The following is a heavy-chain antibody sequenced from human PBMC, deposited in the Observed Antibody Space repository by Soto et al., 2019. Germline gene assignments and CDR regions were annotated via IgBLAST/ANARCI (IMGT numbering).Heavy chain of an antibody. CDR2: IYPGDSDT. J-gene: IGHJ6*02. CDR3: ARQGGYCSSTSCHLYGMDV. V-gene: IGHV5-51*01. D-gene: IGHD2-2*01. Sequence: GESLKISCKGSGYSFTSYWIGWVRQMPGKGLEWMGIIYPGDSDTRYSPSFQGQVTISADKSISTAYPQWSSLKASDTAMYYCARQGGYCSSTSCHLYGMDVWGQGTTVTVSS. CDR1: GYSFTSYW.